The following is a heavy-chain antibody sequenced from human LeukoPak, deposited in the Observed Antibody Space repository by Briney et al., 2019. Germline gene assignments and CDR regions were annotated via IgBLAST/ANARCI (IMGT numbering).Heavy chain of an antibody. J-gene: IGHJ4*02. CDR2: IYAGGST. CDR1: GLTVSRSY. Sequence: GGSLRLSCAASGLTVSRSYMNWVRQAPGKGLEWVSVIYAGGSTYYTDSVKGRFTISRDNSKNTLFLQMNSLRVEDTAVYYCARDLGGWLQFVFDYWGQGTLVTVSS. CDR3: ARDLGGWLQFVFDY. V-gene: IGHV3-66*01. D-gene: IGHD5-24*01.